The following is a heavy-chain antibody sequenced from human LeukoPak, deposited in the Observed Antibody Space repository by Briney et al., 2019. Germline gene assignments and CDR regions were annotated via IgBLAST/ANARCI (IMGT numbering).Heavy chain of an antibody. CDR2: ISRDSTTM. D-gene: IGHD6-13*01. V-gene: IGHV3-11*01. Sequence: GGSLRLSCAASPFSFSDFSMAWIRQAPGKGLEWVSYISRDSTTMYSADSVKGRFTISRDNGKNSLYLQMNSLRAEDTAVYYCARDYGGAAAADWGQGTLVTVSS. CDR3: ARDYGGAAAAD. CDR1: PFSFSDFS. J-gene: IGHJ4*02.